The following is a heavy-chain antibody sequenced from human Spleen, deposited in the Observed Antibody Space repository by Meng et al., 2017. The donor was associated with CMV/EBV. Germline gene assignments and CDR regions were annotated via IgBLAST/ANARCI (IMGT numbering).Heavy chain of an antibody. CDR3: AGTVTDAFDI. V-gene: IGHV4-34*01. D-gene: IGHD4-11*01. CDR2: INHSGST. CDR1: GGSFSGYY. J-gene: IGHJ3*02. Sequence: GSLRLSCAVYGGSFSGYYWSWIRQPPGKGLEWIGEINHSGSTNYNPSLKSRVTISVDTSKNQFSLKLSSVTAADTAVYYCAGTVTDAFDIWGQGTLVTVSS.